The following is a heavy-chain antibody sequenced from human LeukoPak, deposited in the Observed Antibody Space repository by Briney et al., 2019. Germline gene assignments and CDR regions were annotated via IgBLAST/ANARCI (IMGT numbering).Heavy chain of an antibody. J-gene: IGHJ6*02. CDR1: GFTFSSYA. CDR2: ISYDGSNK. D-gene: IGHD3-10*01. CDR3: ARAMVLGVNNYYYGMDV. V-gene: IGHV3-30-3*01. Sequence: GGSLRLSCAASGFTFSSYAMHWVRQAPGKGLEWVAVISYDGSNKYYADSVKGRFTISRDNSKNTLYLQMNSLRAEDTAVYYCARAMVLGVNNYYYGMDVWGQGTTVTVSS.